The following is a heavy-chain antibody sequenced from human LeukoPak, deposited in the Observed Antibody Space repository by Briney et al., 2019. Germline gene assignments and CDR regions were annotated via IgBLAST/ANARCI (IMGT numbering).Heavy chain of an antibody. CDR1: VYTFTSYY. Sequence: GASVTVSFKASVYTFTSYYMHWVRQAPGQGREWMGLINPSGGSTSYAQKFQGRVTMTRDTSTSTVYMELSSLRSEDTAVYYCARDESKLYYFDYWGQGTLVTVSS. D-gene: IGHD2-15*01. J-gene: IGHJ4*02. V-gene: IGHV1-46*01. CDR3: ARDESKLYYFDY. CDR2: INPSGGST.